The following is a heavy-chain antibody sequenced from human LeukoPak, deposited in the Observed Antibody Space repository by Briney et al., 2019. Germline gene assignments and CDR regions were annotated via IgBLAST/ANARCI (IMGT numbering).Heavy chain of an antibody. V-gene: IGHV1-2*02. CDR3: ARKISLYGDHSFDY. Sequence: GGSLRLSCVASGFTFSSYAMHWVRQAPGQGLEWMGWINPNSGGTNYAQKFQGRVTMTRDTSTSTVYMELSSLRSEDTAVYYCARKISLYGDHSFDYWGQGTLVTVSS. CDR1: GFTFSSYA. D-gene: IGHD4-17*01. J-gene: IGHJ4*02. CDR2: INPNSGGT.